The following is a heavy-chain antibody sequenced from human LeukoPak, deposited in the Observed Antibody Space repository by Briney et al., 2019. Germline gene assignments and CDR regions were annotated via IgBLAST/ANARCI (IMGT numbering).Heavy chain of an antibody. D-gene: IGHD3-22*01. Sequence: SVKVSCKASGGTFSSYAISWVRQAPGQGLEWMGGIIPIFGTANYAQKFQGRVTITTDESTSTAYMELSSLRSEDTAVYYCARGGEDYYDSSGYHPFDYWGQGTLVTVSS. CDR2: IIPIFGTA. V-gene: IGHV1-69*05. CDR3: ARGGEDYYDSSGYHPFDY. J-gene: IGHJ4*02. CDR1: GGTFSSYA.